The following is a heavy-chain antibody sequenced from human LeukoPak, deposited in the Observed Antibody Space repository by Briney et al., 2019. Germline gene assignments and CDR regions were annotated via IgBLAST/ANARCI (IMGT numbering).Heavy chain of an antibody. Sequence: SETLSLTCTVSGGSISSYYWSWIRQPPGKGLEWIGYIYYSGSTNYNPSLKSRVTISVDTSKNQFSLKLSSVTAADTAVYYCARESYDSSGYCFDYWGQGTLVTVSS. J-gene: IGHJ4*02. CDR2: IYYSGST. CDR1: GGSISSYY. CDR3: ARESYDSSGYCFDY. D-gene: IGHD3-22*01. V-gene: IGHV4-59*12.